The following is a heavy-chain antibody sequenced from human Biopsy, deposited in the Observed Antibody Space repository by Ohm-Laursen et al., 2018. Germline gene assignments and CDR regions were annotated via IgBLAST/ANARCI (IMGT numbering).Heavy chain of an antibody. V-gene: IGHV6-1*01. CDR2: TYYRTKWYS. CDR1: GDSVSNNAAA. J-gene: IGHJ5*02. Sequence: SDTLSLTCAISGDSVSNNAAAWNWIRQSPSRGLEWLGRTYYRTKWYSDSAVSVKSRITISVDTSKNQFSLHLKSVSPDDTAVYYCARETPTGIPFNRLDPWGQGTLVTVST. CDR3: ARETPTGIPFNRLDP. D-gene: IGHD1-1*01.